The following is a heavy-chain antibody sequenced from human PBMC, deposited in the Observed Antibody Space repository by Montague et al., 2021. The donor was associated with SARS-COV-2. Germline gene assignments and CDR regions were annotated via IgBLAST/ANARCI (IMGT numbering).Heavy chain of an antibody. CDR3: ARQSGRLWGIAVAGAFDY. CDR2: IYYSGST. Sequence: SETLSLTCTVSGGSISSYYWSWIRQPPGKGLEWIGYIYYSGSTNYNPSLKSRATISVDTSKNQFSLKLSSVTAADTAVYYCARQSGRLWGIAVAGAFDYWGQGTLVTVSS. D-gene: IGHD6-19*01. V-gene: IGHV4-59*08. CDR1: GGSISSYY. J-gene: IGHJ4*02.